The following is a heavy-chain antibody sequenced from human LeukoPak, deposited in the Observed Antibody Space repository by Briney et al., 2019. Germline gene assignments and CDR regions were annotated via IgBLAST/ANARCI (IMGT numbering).Heavy chain of an antibody. V-gene: IGHV1-2*06. J-gene: IGHJ4*02. CDR2: INPNSGGT. Sequence: GASVKVSCKASGYTFTGYYMHWVRQAPGQGLEWMGRINPNSGGTNYAQKFQGRATMTRDTSIGTAYMELSRLRSDDTAVYYCASLGSGWFDYPGYWGQGTLVTVSS. D-gene: IGHD6-19*01. CDR1: GYTFTGYY. CDR3: ASLGSGWFDYPGY.